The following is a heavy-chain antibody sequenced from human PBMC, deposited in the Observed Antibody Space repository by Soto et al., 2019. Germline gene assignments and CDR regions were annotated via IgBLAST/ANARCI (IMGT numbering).Heavy chain of an antibody. CDR2: ISWSGNNL. V-gene: IGHV3-9*01. D-gene: IGHD6-19*01. J-gene: IGHJ4*02. Sequence: EVQLVESGGGLVQPGRSLRLSCAASGFKFDDYTMHWVRQTPGKGLERVSSISWSGNNLDYRDSVKGRFTISRDNAKNSLYLQMNSLRVEDTALYYCIKGLNIDYNSAWFYFDYWGQGTVVTVSS. CDR1: GFKFDDYT. CDR3: IKGLNIDYNSAWFYFDY.